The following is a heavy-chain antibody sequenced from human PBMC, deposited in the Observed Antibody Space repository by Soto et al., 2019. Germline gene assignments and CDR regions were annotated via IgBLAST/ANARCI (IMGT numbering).Heavy chain of an antibody. J-gene: IGHJ6*02. CDR1: EFTFRSYA. V-gene: IGHV3-23*01. CDR3: AKQIPVTTDSYGMDV. CDR2: ISGGGGST. Sequence: EVQLLESGGGLVQPGGSLRLSCAASEFTFRSYAMSWVRQAPGKGLEWVSAISGGGGSTYYTDSVKGRFTISRDNSKNTLYLQMNSLRAEDTAVYYCAKQIPVTTDSYGMDVWGQGTTVTVSS. D-gene: IGHD4-17*01.